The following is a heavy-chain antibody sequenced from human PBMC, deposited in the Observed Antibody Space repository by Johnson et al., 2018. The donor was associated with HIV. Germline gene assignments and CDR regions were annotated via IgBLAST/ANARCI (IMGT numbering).Heavy chain of an antibody. CDR3: ARMGGRSRWAFDI. CDR2: IFTAGDV. D-gene: IGHD3-16*01. V-gene: IGHV3-66*01. CDR1: GITVSSNY. Sequence: LVESGGGLVQPGGSLRLSCSASGITVSSNYMSWVRQAPGKGLEWVSVIFTAGDVYYSDSVKGRFTISRDNSKSTLYLQMNSLRAEDTAIYYCARMGGRSRWAFDIWGQVTMVTVSS. J-gene: IGHJ3*02.